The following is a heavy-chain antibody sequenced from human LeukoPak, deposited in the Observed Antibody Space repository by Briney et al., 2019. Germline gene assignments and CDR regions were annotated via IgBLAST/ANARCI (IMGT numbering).Heavy chain of an antibody. D-gene: IGHD2-15*01. V-gene: IGHV3-53*01. CDR1: GFTVSSNY. CDR2: IYSGGST. J-gene: IGHJ4*02. Sequence: GGSLRLSCAASGFTVSSNYMSWVRQAPGKGLEWVSVIYSGGSTYYADSVKGRFTISRDNAKNSLYLQMNSLRAEDTAVYYCANQDCSGGSCYLDYWGQGTLVTVSS. CDR3: ANQDCSGGSCYLDY.